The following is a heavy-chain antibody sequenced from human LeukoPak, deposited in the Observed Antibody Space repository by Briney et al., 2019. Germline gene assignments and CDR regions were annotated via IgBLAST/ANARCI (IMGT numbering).Heavy chain of an antibody. CDR3: ARGPYSYDSSGAFDI. V-gene: IGHV4-39*07. CDR2: IYYSGST. CDR1: GGSISTSNYY. J-gene: IGHJ3*02. D-gene: IGHD3-22*01. Sequence: SETLSLTCTVSGGSISTSNYYWGWIRQPPGKGLEWIGSIYYSGSTYYNPSLKSRVTISVDTSKNQFSLKLSSVTAADTAVYFCARGPYSYDSSGAFDIWGQGTMVTVSS.